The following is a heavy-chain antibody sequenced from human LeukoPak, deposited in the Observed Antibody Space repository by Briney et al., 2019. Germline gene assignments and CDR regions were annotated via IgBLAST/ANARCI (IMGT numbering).Heavy chain of an antibody. V-gene: IGHV3-21*01. CDR1: GFTFSSYS. Sequence: GGSLRLSCAASGFTFSSYSMNWVRQAPGKGLEWVSSISRSGSYIYHADSVKGRFTISRDNAKNSLYLQMNSLRAEDTAVYYCARDGYYDILTGYYRGVDYWGQGTLVTVSS. J-gene: IGHJ4*02. D-gene: IGHD3-9*01. CDR2: ISRSGSYI. CDR3: ARDGYYDILTGYYRGVDY.